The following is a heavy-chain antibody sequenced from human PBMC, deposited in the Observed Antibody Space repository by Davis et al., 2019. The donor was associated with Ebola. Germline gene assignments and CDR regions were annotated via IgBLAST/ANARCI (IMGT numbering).Heavy chain of an antibody. CDR3: ARVRGAGILGYRRFDP. J-gene: IGHJ5*02. CDR1: GGSFSGYY. CDR2: INHSGST. Sequence: MPSETLSLTCAVYGGSFSGYYWSWIRQPPGKGLEWIGEINHSGSTNSNPSLKSRVTISVDTSKNQFSLKLSSVTAADTAVYYCARVRGAGILGYRRFDPWGQGTLVTVSS. V-gene: IGHV4-34*01. D-gene: IGHD2-2*03.